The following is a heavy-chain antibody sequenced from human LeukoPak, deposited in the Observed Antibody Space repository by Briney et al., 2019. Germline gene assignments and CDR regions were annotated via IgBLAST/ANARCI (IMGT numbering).Heavy chain of an antibody. J-gene: IGHJ4*02. Sequence: SVKVSCKASGGTFSSYATSWVRQAPGQGLEWMGRIIPIFGTANYAQKFQGRVTITTDESTSTAYMELSSLRSEDTAVYYCARSSLFGVVTGYFDYWGQGTLVTVSS. CDR1: GGTFSSYA. V-gene: IGHV1-69*05. CDR3: ARSSLFGVVTGYFDY. D-gene: IGHD3-3*01. CDR2: IIPIFGTA.